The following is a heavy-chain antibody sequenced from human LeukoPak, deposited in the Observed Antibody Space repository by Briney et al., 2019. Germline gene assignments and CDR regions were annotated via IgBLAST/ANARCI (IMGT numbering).Heavy chain of an antibody. CDR2: ISSSGSTI. Sequence: PGGSLRLSCAASGFTFSSYEMNWVRQAPGKGLEWVSYISSSGSTIYYADSVKGRFTISRDNAKNSLYLQMNSLRAEDTAVYYCARESRVVRGVITNYYYYYMDVWGKGTTVTVSS. V-gene: IGHV3-48*03. D-gene: IGHD3-10*01. CDR1: GFTFSSYE. CDR3: ARESRVVRGVITNYYYYYMDV. J-gene: IGHJ6*03.